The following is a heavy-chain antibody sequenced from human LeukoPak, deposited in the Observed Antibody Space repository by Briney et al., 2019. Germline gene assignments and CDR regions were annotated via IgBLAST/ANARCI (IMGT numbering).Heavy chain of an antibody. CDR3: ARHPHCSSTSCYPIIENGENYYGMDV. CDR2: IIPIFGIA. J-gene: IGHJ6*02. Sequence: SVKVSCKASGGTFTSYAISWVRQAPGQGLEWMGRIIPIFGIANYAQKFQGRVTITADKSTSTAYMELSSLRSEDTAVYYCARHPHCSSTSCYPIIENGENYYGMDVWGQGTTVTVSS. D-gene: IGHD2-2*01. V-gene: IGHV1-69*04. CDR1: GGTFTSYA.